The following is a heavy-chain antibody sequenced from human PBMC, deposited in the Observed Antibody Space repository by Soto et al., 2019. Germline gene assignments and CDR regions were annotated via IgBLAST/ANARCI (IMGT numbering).Heavy chain of an antibody. CDR1: GFTFSSYS. J-gene: IGHJ5*02. CDR3: ASSHSSSWYFWFDP. V-gene: IGHV3-21*01. D-gene: IGHD6-13*01. CDR2: ISSSSSYI. Sequence: GGSLRLSCAASGFTFSSYSMNWVRQAPGKGLEWVSSISSSSSYIYYADSVKGRFTISRDNAKNSLYLQMNSLRAEDTAVYYCASSHSSSWYFWFDPWGQGTLVTVSS.